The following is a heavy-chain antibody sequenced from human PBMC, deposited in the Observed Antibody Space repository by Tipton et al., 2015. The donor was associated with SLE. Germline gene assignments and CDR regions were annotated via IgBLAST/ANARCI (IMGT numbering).Heavy chain of an antibody. CDR3: ARGLGCYGDCVDY. D-gene: IGHD4-17*01. CDR1: GGSISSYY. J-gene: IGHJ4*02. Sequence: TLSLTCTVSGGSISSYYWGWIRQPPGKGLEWIGSIYYSGSTYYNPSLKSRVTISVDTSKNQFSLKLSSVTAADTAVYYCARGLGCYGDCVDYWGQGTLVTVSS. CDR2: IYYSGST. V-gene: IGHV4-39*07.